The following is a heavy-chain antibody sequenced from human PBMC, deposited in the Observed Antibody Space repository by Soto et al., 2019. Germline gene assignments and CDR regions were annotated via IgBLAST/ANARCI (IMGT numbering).Heavy chain of an antibody. V-gene: IGHV4-30-4*01. J-gene: IGHJ5*02. CDR2: IYLNGSA. Sequence: TPSPTCTVSCGPIRSGDFYWVWIRQPPGKGLEGIGDIYLNGSAHYHPSLKSRVTISVDTSKNQFSLKLSSVTAADTAVYYCARTSVRFDPWGQGTLVTVSS. CDR3: ARTSVRFDP. CDR1: CGPIRSGDFY.